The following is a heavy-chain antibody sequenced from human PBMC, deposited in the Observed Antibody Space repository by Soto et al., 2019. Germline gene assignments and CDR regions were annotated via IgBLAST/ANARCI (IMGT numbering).Heavy chain of an antibody. Sequence: SETLSLTCTLSGDSITWISCYWGWIRQPPGKGMEWFGDVYYSGSTYYNPSLKSRLTMSIDTSKGQFDLKMSSVTDADTGVYYCARLTSRISEASHGSSNWLDPWGPGTLVTVSS. J-gene: IGHJ5*02. V-gene: IGHV4-39*01. CDR1: GDSITWISCY. CDR3: ARLTSRISEASHGSSNWLDP. D-gene: IGHD2-15*01. CDR2: VYYSGST.